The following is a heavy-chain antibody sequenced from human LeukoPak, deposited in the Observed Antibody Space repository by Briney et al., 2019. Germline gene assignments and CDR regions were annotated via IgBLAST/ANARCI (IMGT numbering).Heavy chain of an antibody. CDR2: IYTSGST. J-gene: IGHJ4*02. CDR3: ARDEVAGRFDY. D-gene: IGHD6-19*01. CDR1: GGSISSGSYY. V-gene: IGHV4-61*02. Sequence: PSQTLSLTCTVSGGSISSGSYYWRWIRQPAGKGLEWIGRIYTSGSTNYNPSLKSRVTISVDTSKNQFSLKLSSVTAADTAAYYCARDEVAGRFDYWGQGTLVTVSS.